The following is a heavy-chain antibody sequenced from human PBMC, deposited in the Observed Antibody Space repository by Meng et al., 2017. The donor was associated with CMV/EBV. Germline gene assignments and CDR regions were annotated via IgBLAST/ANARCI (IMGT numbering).Heavy chain of an antibody. D-gene: IGHD3-10*01. Sequence: GESLKISCKGSGYSFTSYWIGWVRQVPGKGLEWMGIIYPGDSDTRYSPSFQGQVTISADKSISTAYLQWSSLKASDTAMYYCASQGLNDYYDAGMGAFDIWGQGTMVTVSS. CDR2: IYPGDSDT. CDR3: ASQGLNDYYDAGMGAFDI. J-gene: IGHJ3*02. CDR1: GYSFTSYW. V-gene: IGHV5-51*01.